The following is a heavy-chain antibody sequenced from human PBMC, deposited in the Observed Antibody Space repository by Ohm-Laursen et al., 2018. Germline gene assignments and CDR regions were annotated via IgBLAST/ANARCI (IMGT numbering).Heavy chain of an antibody. CDR3: ARDALGSLDY. J-gene: IGHJ4*02. Sequence: SDTLSLTCVVSGGSISSYYWSWIRQPPGKGLEWIGYIYYSGSTNYNPSLKSRVTISVDTSKNQFSLKLSSVTAADTAVYYCARDALGSLDYWGQGTLVTVSS. CDR2: IYYSGST. V-gene: IGHV4-59*01. CDR1: GGSISSYY.